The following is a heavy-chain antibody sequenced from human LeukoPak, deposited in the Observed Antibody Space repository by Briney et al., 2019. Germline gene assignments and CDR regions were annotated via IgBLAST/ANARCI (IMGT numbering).Heavy chain of an antibody. CDR3: ARVGDYDDYYYYMDV. J-gene: IGHJ6*03. CDR2: ISAYNGNT. D-gene: IGHD3-16*01. Sequence: ASVKVSCKASGYTFTSYGISWVRQAPGQGLEWMGWISAYNGNTNYAQKLQGRVTMTTDTSTSTAYMELRSLRSDDTAVYYCARVGDYDDYYYYMDVWGKGTTVTISS. CDR1: GYTFTSYG. V-gene: IGHV1-18*01.